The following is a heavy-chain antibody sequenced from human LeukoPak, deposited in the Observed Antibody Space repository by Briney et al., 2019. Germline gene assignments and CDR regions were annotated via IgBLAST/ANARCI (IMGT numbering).Heavy chain of an antibody. J-gene: IGHJ4*02. CDR3: AKDEGQFTMMLRN. CDR1: GFTFSSYG. CDR2: IRYDGSNK. Sequence: PGGSLRLSCAASGFTFSSYGMHWVRQAPGKGLEWVAFIRYDGSNKYYADSVKGRFTISRDNAENSLFLQMNSLRAEDTAVYYCAKDEGQFTMMLRNWGQGTLVTVSS. V-gene: IGHV3-30*02. D-gene: IGHD3-22*01.